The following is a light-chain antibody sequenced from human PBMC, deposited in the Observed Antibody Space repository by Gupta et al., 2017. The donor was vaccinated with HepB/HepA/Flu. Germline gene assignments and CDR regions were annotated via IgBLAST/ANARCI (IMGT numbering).Light chain of an antibody. J-gene: IGKJ5*01. CDR2: DAS. CDR1: QNVGTS. Sequence: EIVLTQSPATLSLSPGERATLPCRASQNVGTSLAWYQQKPGQAPRLLIYDASNRATAIPARFSGSGSGTDFTLTFSSLEPEDFAVYYCQQSTNFGQGTRLEIK. V-gene: IGKV3-11*01. CDR3: QQSTN.